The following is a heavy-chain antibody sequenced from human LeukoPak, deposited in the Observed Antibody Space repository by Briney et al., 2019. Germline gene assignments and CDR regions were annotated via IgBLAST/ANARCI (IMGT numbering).Heavy chain of an antibody. CDR1: GFTVSSNY. D-gene: IGHD1-26*01. V-gene: IGHV3-53*01. CDR2: IYSGGST. J-gene: IGHJ3*02. Sequence: PGGSLRLSCAASGFTVSSNYMSWVRQAPGKGLVWVSVIYSGGSTYYADSVKGRFTISRDNAKNSLYLQMNSLRAEDTAVYYCARYSGSYFAFDIWGQGTMVTVSS. CDR3: ARYSGSYFAFDI.